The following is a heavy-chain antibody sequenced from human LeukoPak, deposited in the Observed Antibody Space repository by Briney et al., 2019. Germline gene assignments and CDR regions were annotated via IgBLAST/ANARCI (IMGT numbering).Heavy chain of an antibody. V-gene: IGHV1-24*01. CDR3: ATLGGYDSSGYYVDY. Sequence: ASVKVSCKVSGYTLTELSMHWVRQAPGKGLEGMGGFDPEDGETIYAQKFQGRVTMTEDTSTDTAYMELSSLRSEDTAVYYCATLGGYDSSGYYVDYWGQGTLVTVSS. D-gene: IGHD3-22*01. CDR2: FDPEDGET. CDR1: GYTLTELS. J-gene: IGHJ4*02.